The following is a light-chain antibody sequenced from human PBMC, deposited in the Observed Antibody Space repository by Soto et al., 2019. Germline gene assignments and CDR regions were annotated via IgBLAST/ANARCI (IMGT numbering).Light chain of an antibody. CDR2: EVS. Sequence: QSVLTQPASVSGSPGQSITISCTGTSSDVGGYSYVSWYQQHPGKAPKLMIYEVSNRPSGVSNRFSSSKSGNTASLTISGLQAEDEADYSCSSFSSSSTLVVFGGGTKLTVL. CDR1: SSDVGGYSY. J-gene: IGLJ2*01. CDR3: SSFSSSSTLVV. V-gene: IGLV2-14*01.